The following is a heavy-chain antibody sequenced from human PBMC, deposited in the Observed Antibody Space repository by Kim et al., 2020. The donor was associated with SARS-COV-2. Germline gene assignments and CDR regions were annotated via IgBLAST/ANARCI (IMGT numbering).Heavy chain of an antibody. CDR3: ARDPDAAGPLFDY. V-gene: IGHV3-30*14. CDR2: ISYDGSNK. J-gene: IGHJ4*02. Sequence: GGSLRLSCAASGFTFSSYAMHWVRQAPGKGLEWVAVISYDGSNKYYADSVKGRFTISRDNSKNTLYLQMNSLRAEDTAVYYCARDPDAAGPLFDYWGQGT. D-gene: IGHD6-13*01. CDR1: GFTFSSYA.